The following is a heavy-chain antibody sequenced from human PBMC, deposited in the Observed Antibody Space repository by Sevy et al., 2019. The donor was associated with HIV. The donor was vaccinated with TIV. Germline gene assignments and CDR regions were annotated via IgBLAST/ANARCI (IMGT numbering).Heavy chain of an antibody. CDR2: INSNSGAI. CDR1: GHTFSDYY. Sequence: ASVKVSCKASGHTFSDYYIQWVRQAPGQGLEWMGWINSNSGAISYAQKFQGRVTMTSDTSISTVYMELSRLRSDDTAVYYCATEYSYDYWGQGTLVTVPS. J-gene: IGHJ4*02. CDR3: ATEYSYDY. D-gene: IGHD4-4*01. V-gene: IGHV1-2*02.